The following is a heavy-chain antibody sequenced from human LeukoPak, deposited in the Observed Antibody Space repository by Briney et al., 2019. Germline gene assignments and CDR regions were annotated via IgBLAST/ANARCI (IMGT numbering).Heavy chain of an antibody. V-gene: IGHV4-34*01. J-gene: IGHJ6*04. CDR3: ARTWELQACMDV. Sequence: SETLSLTCAVYGGSFSGYYWSWIRQPPGKGLEWIGEINHSGSTNYNPSLKSRVTISVDTSKNQFSLKLSSVTAADTAVYYCARTWELQACMDVWGKGTTVTVSS. CDR2: INHSGST. D-gene: IGHD1-26*01. CDR1: GGSFSGYY.